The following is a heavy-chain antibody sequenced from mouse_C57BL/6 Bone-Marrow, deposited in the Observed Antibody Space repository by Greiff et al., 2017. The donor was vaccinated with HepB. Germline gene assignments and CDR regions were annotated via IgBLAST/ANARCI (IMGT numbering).Heavy chain of an antibody. D-gene: IGHD2-14*01. CDR3: ARRVPRGAMDY. CDR1: GYTFTSYG. CDR2: IYPRSGNT. V-gene: IGHV1-81*01. Sequence: LVESGAELARPGASVKLSCKASGYTFTSYGISWVKQRNGQGLEWIGEIYPRSGNTYYNEKFKGKATLTADKSSSTAYMELRSLTSEDSAVYFCARRVPRGAMDYWGQGTSVTVSS. J-gene: IGHJ4*01.